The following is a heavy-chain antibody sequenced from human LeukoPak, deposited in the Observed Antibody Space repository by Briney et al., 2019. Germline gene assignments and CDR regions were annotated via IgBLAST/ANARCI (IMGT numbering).Heavy chain of an antibody. CDR1: GFTISGAA. Sequence: TGGSLRLSCTASGFTISGAAMHWVRQAPGKGLQWVAHISFDGSYKYYADSVKGRFTISRDNSKNTLELQMNSLRTDDTALFYCARETLDALDLWGPGTLVTVSS. CDR2: ISFDGSYK. CDR3: ARETLDALDL. V-gene: IGHV3-30*04. J-gene: IGHJ3*01.